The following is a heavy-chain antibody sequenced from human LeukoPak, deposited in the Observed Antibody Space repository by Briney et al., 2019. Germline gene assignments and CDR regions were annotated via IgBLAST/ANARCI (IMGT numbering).Heavy chain of an antibody. Sequence: PSETLSLTCTVSGGSISSYYWSWLRQPPGKGLEGIGYIYYSGSTNYNPSLKSRVTISVDTSKNQFSLKLSSVTAADTAVYYCARELYYGGNPFDYWGQGTLVTVSS. D-gene: IGHD4-23*01. V-gene: IGHV4-59*01. CDR2: IYYSGST. J-gene: IGHJ4*02. CDR3: ARELYYGGNPFDY. CDR1: GGSISSYY.